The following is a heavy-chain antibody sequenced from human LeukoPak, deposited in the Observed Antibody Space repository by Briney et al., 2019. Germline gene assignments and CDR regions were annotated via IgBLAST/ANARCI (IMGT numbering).Heavy chain of an antibody. V-gene: IGHV4-4*07. Sequence: SETLSLTCTVSGGSISSYYWRWIRQPAGKGLEWIGRIYTSGSTNYNPSLKSRVTMSVDTSKNKFSLKMSSVTAADTAAYYCARGEMHYYDSSGYYREDAFDIWGQGTMVTVSS. CDR3: ARGEMHYYDSSGYYREDAFDI. D-gene: IGHD3-22*01. CDR1: GGSISSYY. J-gene: IGHJ3*02. CDR2: IYTSGST.